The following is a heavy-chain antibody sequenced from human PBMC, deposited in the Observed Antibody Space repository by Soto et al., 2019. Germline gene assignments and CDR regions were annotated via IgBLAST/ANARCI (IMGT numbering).Heavy chain of an antibody. CDR2: ISSSSSYI. CDR1: GFTFSSYS. J-gene: IGHJ6*02. V-gene: IGHV3-21*01. D-gene: IGHD2-2*02. CDR3: ASEPAAISVRYYGMDV. Sequence: EVQLVESGGGLVKPGGSLRLSCAASGFTFSSYSMNWVRQAPGKGLEWVSSISSSSSYIYYADAVKGRFTISRDNAKNSLYLQMTSLRAEDTAVYYCASEPAAISVRYYGMDVWGQGTTVTVSS.